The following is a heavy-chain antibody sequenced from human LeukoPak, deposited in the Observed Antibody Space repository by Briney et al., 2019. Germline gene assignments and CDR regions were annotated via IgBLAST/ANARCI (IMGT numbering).Heavy chain of an antibody. V-gene: IGHV3-33*01. CDR1: GFTFSSHG. D-gene: IGHD4/OR15-4a*01. J-gene: IGHJ4*02. Sequence: PGRSLRLSCAASGFTFSSHGMQWVRQAPGKGLEWVALIWYDGSRTNYVDSVMGRFTISRDSSKNTLYLQMNSLKTEDTAVYYCATLTMLVTHPDYWGQGTLVTVSS. CDR3: ATLTMLVTHPDY. CDR2: IWYDGSRT.